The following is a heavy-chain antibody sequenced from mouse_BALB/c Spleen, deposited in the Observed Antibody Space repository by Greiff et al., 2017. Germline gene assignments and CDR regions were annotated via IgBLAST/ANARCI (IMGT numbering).Heavy chain of an antibody. CDR2: ISDGGSYT. J-gene: IGHJ3*01. D-gene: IGHD2-10*01. V-gene: IGHV5-4*02. CDR1: GFTFSDYY. CDR3: ARPYYGNYPFAY. Sequence: EVMLVESGGGLVKPGGSLKLSCAASGFTFSDYYMYWVRQTPEKRLEWVATISDGGSYTYYPDSVKGRFTISRDNAKNNLYLQMSSLKSEDTAMYYCARPYYGNYPFAYWGQGTLVTVSA.